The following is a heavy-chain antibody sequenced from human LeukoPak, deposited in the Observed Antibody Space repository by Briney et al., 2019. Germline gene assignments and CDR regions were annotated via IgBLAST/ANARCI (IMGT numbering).Heavy chain of an antibody. CDR2: IYHSGST. D-gene: IGHD2-15*01. Sequence: SETLSLTCTVSGYSISSGYYWGWIRQPPGQGLEWIGSIYHSGSTYYNPSLMSRVTISVDTSKNQFSLKLSSVTAADTAVYYCARGLIVVVAATVYWFDPWGQGTLVTVSS. CDR3: ARGLIVVVAATVYWFDP. CDR1: GYSISSGYY. J-gene: IGHJ5*02. V-gene: IGHV4-38-2*02.